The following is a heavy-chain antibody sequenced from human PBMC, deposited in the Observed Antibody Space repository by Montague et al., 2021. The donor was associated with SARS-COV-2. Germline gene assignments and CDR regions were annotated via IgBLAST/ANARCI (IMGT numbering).Heavy chain of an antibody. CDR2: IYYSGST. V-gene: IGHV4-59*01. CDR1: GGSISSYY. D-gene: IGHD3-3*01. Sequence: SETLSLTCTVSGGSISSYYWSWIRQPPGKGLEWIGYIYYSGSTNYNSSLKSRVTISVDTSKNQFSLTLSSVTAADTAVYYCARGIFTIPFIPAHCYMDVWGKGTTVTVSS. J-gene: IGHJ6*03. CDR3: ARGIFTIPFIPAHCYMDV.